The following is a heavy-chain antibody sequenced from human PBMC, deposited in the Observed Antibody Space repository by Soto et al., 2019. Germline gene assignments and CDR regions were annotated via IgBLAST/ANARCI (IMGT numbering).Heavy chain of an antibody. D-gene: IGHD6-6*01. CDR3: ARHGSSREDY. V-gene: IGHV1-18*01. J-gene: IGHJ4*02. CDR2: INAYNGNA. Sequence: QVQLVQSGAEVKEPGASVKVSCKTSGYTFTTFGIGWVRQAPGQGLEWMGWINAYNGNANYAQKFQGRLTMTTVTSTSTADMELRSLISDDTAVYYCARHGSSREDYWGQGTLVTVSS. CDR1: GYTFTTFG.